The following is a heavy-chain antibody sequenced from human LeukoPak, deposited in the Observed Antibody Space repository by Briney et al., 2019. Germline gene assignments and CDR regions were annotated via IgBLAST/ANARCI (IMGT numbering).Heavy chain of an antibody. V-gene: IGHV1-69*04. CDR1: GGTFSSYA. Sequence: GASVKVSCKASGGTFSSYAISWVRQAPGQGLEWMGRIIPILGIANYAQKFQGRVTITADKSTSTAYMELSSLRSEDTAVYYCARAPQNGSGSYRNWFDPWGQGTLVTVSS. CDR2: IIPILGIA. J-gene: IGHJ5*02. CDR3: ARAPQNGSGSYRNWFDP. D-gene: IGHD3-10*01.